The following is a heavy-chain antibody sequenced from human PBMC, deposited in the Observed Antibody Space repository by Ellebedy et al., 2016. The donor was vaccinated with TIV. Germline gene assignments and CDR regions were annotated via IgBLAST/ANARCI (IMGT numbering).Heavy chain of an antibody. CDR2: INPNTGGT. CDR1: GFTFTDYY. V-gene: IGHV1-2*02. CDR3: ARGALARATEDYFDY. D-gene: IGHD1-26*01. J-gene: IGHJ4*02. Sequence: AASVKVSCKASGFTFTDYYLDWVRQAPEEGLEWMGWINPNTGGTTFAQKFQGRVTMTRDTSISTAYLELNRLTSDDTAVYYCARGALARATEDYFDYWGQGTLVTVSS.